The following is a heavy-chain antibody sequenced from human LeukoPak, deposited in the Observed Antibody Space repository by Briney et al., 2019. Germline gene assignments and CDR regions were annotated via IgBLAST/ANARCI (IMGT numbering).Heavy chain of an antibody. J-gene: IGHJ4*02. CDR1: GGSIRSYY. Sequence: SETLSLTCTVSGGSIRSYYGSWIRQPPGGGLEWIGYIYYSGSTNSNPSLKSRVTISIDTSKNQFSLKLSSVTAADTAVYYCARVTSGWTRFDYWGQGTLVTVSS. CDR2: IYYSGST. D-gene: IGHD6-19*01. CDR3: ARVTSGWTRFDY. V-gene: IGHV4-59*01.